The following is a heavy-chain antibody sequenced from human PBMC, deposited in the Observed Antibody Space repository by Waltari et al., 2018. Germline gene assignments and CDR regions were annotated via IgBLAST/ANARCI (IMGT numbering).Heavy chain of an antibody. V-gene: IGHV1-69*04. Sequence: QVQLVQSGAEVKRPWSSVKVSCKASGDTFKNYAISWVRQAPGLGLEWMGRILPIVDRDHYAQKFQGRLTITADKSTTTAYMELTGLTSEDTAVYYCARGYNYGPYYFDYWGQGTLVSVSS. D-gene: IGHD5-12*01. J-gene: IGHJ4*02. CDR2: ILPIVDRD. CDR1: GDTFKNYA. CDR3: ARGYNYGPYYFDY.